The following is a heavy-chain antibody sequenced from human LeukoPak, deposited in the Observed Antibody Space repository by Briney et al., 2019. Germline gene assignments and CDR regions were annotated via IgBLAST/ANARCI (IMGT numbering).Heavy chain of an antibody. Sequence: GGSLRLSCAASGFTFSGYSMNWVRQAPGKGLEWVSVIYSGGITYYADSVKGRFTISRDNSKNTLYLQMNTLRAEDTAVYYCARGVEYSGSYYHAFDIWGQGTLVTVSS. V-gene: IGHV3-53*01. D-gene: IGHD1-26*01. CDR1: GFTFSGYS. J-gene: IGHJ3*02. CDR2: IYSGGIT. CDR3: ARGVEYSGSYYHAFDI.